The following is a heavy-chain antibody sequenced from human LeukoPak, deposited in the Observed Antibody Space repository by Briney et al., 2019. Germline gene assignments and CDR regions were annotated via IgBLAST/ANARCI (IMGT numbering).Heavy chain of an antibody. CDR1: GYTFTSYD. J-gene: IGHJ4*02. CDR3: ARVYSSSWSFYFDY. CDR2: MNPNSGNT. Sequence: ASVKVSCKASGYTFTSYDINWVRQATGQGLEWMGWMNPNSGNTGYAQKFQGRVTMTRNTSISTAYMELSSLRSEDTAVYYCARVYSSSWSFYFDYWGQGTLVTVSS. V-gene: IGHV1-8*01. D-gene: IGHD6-13*01.